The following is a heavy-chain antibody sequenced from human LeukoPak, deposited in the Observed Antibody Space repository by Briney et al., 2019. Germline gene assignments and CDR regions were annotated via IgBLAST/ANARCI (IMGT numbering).Heavy chain of an antibody. Sequence: GGSLRLSCAASGFTVSSNFMSWVRQAPGKGLEWVSAISGSGGSTYYADSVKGRFTISRDNSKNTLYLQMNSLRAEDTAVYYCAKKPRDYFDYWGQGTLVTVSS. V-gene: IGHV3-23*01. CDR2: ISGSGGST. CDR1: GFTVSSNF. J-gene: IGHJ4*02. CDR3: AKKPRDYFDY.